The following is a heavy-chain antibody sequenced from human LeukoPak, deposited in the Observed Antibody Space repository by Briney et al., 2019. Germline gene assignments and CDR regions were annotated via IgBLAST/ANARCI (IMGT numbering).Heavy chain of an antibody. CDR3: AGDKSGSYIFDY. D-gene: IGHD1-26*01. Sequence: GGSLRLSCAASGFTFSSYSMNWVHQAPGKGLEWVSSISSSSSYIYYADSVKGRFTISRDNAKNSLYLQMNSLRAEDTAVYYCAGDKSGSYIFDYWGQGTLATVSS. CDR2: ISSSSSYI. V-gene: IGHV3-21*01. J-gene: IGHJ4*02. CDR1: GFTFSSYS.